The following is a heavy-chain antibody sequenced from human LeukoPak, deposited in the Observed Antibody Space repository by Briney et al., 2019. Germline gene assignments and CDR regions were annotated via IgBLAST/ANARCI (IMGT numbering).Heavy chain of an antibody. CDR3: ARRAGDQSYSDY. Sequence: ASVKVSCKASGYIFTSYYMHWVRQAPGQGLEWMGIINPSSGSTRNAQKFQDRVKMTRDTSRRTVYMQLSSLRSEDTVVYYCARRAGDQSYSDYWGQGTLVTVSS. V-gene: IGHV1-46*01. CDR2: INPSSGST. J-gene: IGHJ4*02. D-gene: IGHD7-27*01. CDR1: GYIFTSYY.